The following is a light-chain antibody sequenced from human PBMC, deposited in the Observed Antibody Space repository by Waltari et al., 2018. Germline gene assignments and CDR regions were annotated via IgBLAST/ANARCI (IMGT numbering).Light chain of an antibody. J-gene: IGKJ1*01. CDR1: HGISSW. V-gene: IGKV1-5*03. Sequence: EIQMTQSPSTLSASVGDRVTITCRASHGISSWLAWYQQKPGKAPKLLIYKASSLESGVPSSFSCSGSGTEFTLTISSLQPDDFATYYFQQYDSYSRTFGQGTKVEIK. CDR2: KAS. CDR3: QQYDSYSRT.